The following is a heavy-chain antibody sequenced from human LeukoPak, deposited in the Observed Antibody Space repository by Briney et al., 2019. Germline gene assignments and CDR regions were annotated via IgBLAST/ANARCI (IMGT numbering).Heavy chain of an antibody. CDR3: ARDFPPTREYFQH. J-gene: IGHJ1*01. CDR2: ISYDGSNK. Sequence: GGSLRLSCAASGFTFSSYWMTWVRQAPGKGLEWVAVISYDGSNKYYADSVKGRFTISRDNSKNTPYLQMNSLRAEDTAVYYCARDFPPTREYFQHWGQGTLVTVSS. CDR1: GFTFSSYW. V-gene: IGHV3-30-3*01.